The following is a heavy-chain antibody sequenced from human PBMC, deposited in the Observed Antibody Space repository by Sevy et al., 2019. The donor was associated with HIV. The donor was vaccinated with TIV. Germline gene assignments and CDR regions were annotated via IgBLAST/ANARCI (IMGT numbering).Heavy chain of an antibody. D-gene: IGHD6-13*01. J-gene: IGHJ5*02. CDR1: GYSISSGYY. V-gene: IGHV4-38-2*02. CDR3: AKEASVGTRNWFDP. Sequence: SETLSLTCAVSGYSISSGYYWGWIRQPPGKGLEWIGSIYHSGSTYYNTSLKSRVTISADTSKNQFSLNLSSVTAADTAVYYCAKEASVGTRNWFDPWGQGTLVTVSS. CDR2: IYHSGST.